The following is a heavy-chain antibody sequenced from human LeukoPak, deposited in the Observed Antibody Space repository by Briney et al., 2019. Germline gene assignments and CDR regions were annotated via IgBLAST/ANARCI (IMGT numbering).Heavy chain of an antibody. Sequence: GGSLRLSCAASGFTFSSYAMSWVRQAPGKGLEWVSAISGSGGSTYYADSVKGRFTISRDNYKNTLYLQMNSLRAEDTAVYYCAKAPWGDYVPDFDYWGQGTLVTVSS. J-gene: IGHJ4*02. D-gene: IGHD4-17*01. CDR2: ISGSGGST. V-gene: IGHV3-23*01. CDR1: GFTFSSYA. CDR3: AKAPWGDYVPDFDY.